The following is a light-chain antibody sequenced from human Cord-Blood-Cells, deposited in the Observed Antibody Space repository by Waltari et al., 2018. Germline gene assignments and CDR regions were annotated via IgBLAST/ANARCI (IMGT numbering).Light chain of an antibody. CDR3: QQSYSTRLT. Sequence: DIQMTQSPSSLSASVGDRVTITCRASPSISSYLNWYQQKPGKAPKILIYAASSLQSGVPSRFSGSGSGTDCTRTISSLQPEDFATYYCQQSYSTRLTFGGGTKVEIK. V-gene: IGKV1-39*01. J-gene: IGKJ4*01. CDR2: AAS. CDR1: PSISSY.